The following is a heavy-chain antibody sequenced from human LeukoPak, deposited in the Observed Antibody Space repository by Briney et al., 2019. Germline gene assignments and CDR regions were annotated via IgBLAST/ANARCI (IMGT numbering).Heavy chain of an antibody. V-gene: IGHV4-59*08. CDR1: GGSISSYY. Sequence: SETLSLTCTVSGGSISSYYWSWIRQPPGKGLEWIGYIYYSGGTNYNPSLKSRVTISVDTSKNQFSLKLSSVTAADTAVYYCARLEYYGLAYWGQGTLVTVSS. D-gene: IGHD3-10*01. CDR2: IYYSGGT. CDR3: ARLEYYGLAY. J-gene: IGHJ4*02.